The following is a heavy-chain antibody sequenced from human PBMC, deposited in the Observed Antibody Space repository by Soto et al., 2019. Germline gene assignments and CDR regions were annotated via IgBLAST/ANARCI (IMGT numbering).Heavy chain of an antibody. D-gene: IGHD5-18*01. Sequence: GGSLRLSCAASGFTFSSYAMSWVRQAPGKGLEWVSAISGSGGSTYYADSVKGRFTISRDNSKNTLYLQMNSLRAEDTAVYYCAKIRYSYGYGYYYYGMDVWGQGTTVTVSS. CDR3: AKIRYSYGYGYYYYGMDV. J-gene: IGHJ6*02. CDR2: ISGSGGST. V-gene: IGHV3-23*01. CDR1: GFTFSSYA.